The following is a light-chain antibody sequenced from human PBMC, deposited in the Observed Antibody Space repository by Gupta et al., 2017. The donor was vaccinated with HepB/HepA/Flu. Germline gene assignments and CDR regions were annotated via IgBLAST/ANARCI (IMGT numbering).Light chain of an antibody. CDR1: QRVSIY. CDR3: QHRSNWPVT. V-gene: IGKV3-11*01. CDR2: DTT. Sequence: EIVSTQSPSTLSWSPGERATLSCCASQRVSIYLDWYQQKPGQASRLLIYDTTNRGIGIPARFSGSGSGTEFTLTISSREPEDFAVYYCQHRSNWPVTFGRGRKVEIK. J-gene: IGKJ4*01.